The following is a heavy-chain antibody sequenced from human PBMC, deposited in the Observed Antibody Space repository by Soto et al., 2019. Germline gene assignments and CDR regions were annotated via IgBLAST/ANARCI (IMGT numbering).Heavy chain of an antibody. CDR1: GGTFSSYA. CDR3: ASVETQRYYYGMDV. J-gene: IGHJ6*02. CDR2: IIPIFGTA. Sequence: QVQLVQSGAEVKKPGSSVKVSCKASGGTFSSYAISWVRQAPGQGLEWMGGIIPIFGTADYAQKFQGRVTITADESTSTAYMERSSLRPADTAVYYCASVETQRYYYGMDVWGQGTTVTVSS. V-gene: IGHV1-69*12. D-gene: IGHD2-15*01.